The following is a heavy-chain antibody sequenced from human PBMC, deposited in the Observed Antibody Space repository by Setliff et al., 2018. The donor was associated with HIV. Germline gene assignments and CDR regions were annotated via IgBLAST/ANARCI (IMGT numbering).Heavy chain of an antibody. D-gene: IGHD1-26*01. J-gene: IGHJ4*02. Sequence: GGSLRLSCAVSGFTLTSSWIHWVRQAPGKGLVWVSRFRGDDRTTNYADSVKGRFTFASDNAKSTVYLQMDALRAEDTAVYYCARALYGSDSLLDSWGQGTLVTVSS. CDR3: ARALYGSDSLLDS. CDR2: FRGDDRTT. CDR1: GFTLTSSW. V-gene: IGHV3-74*01.